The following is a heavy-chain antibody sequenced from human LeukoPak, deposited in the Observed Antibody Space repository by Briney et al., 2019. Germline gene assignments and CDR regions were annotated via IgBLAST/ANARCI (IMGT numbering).Heavy chain of an antibody. CDR1: GFSFSSYS. J-gene: IGHJ6*02. CDR2: ISSSSSTI. CDR3: ANILPPRGLQKDYYYYYGMDV. V-gene: IGHV3-48*02. D-gene: IGHD3-9*01. Sequence: GGPLKLSCAASGFSFSSYSMNWVRQAPGKGLEWVSYISSSSSTIYYADSVQGRFTISRDNAKNSLYLQMNSLRDEDTAVYYCANILPPRGLQKDYYYYYGMDVWGQGTTVTVSS.